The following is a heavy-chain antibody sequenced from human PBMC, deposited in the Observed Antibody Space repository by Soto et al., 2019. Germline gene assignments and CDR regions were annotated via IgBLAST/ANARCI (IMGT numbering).Heavy chain of an antibody. D-gene: IGHD2-2*01. Sequence: ALSLTCAVYGGSFSGYYWSWIRQPPGKGLEWIGEINHSGSTNYNPSLNSRVTISVDTSKSQFSLKLSSVTAADTAVYYCARDEHCSSKSCYGTPAAYNWFDPWGQGTQVTVSS. V-gene: IGHV4-34*01. CDR3: ARDEHCSSKSCYGTPAAYNWFDP. CDR1: GGSFSGYY. J-gene: IGHJ5*02. CDR2: INHSGST.